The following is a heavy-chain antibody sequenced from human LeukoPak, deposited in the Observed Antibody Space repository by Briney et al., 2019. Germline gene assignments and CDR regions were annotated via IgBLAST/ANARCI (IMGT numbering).Heavy chain of an antibody. V-gene: IGHV1-69*05. J-gene: IGHJ6*03. D-gene: IGHD6-19*01. CDR3: AREAELSSGWAYYYYYYMDV. CDR1: GGTFSSYA. CDR2: IIPIFGTA. Sequence: SVKVSCKASGGTFSSYAISWVRQAPGQGLEWMGGIIPIFGTANYAQKFQGRVTMTRDTSTSTVYMELSSLRSEDTAVYYCAREAELSSGWAYYYYYYMDVWGKGTTVTVSS.